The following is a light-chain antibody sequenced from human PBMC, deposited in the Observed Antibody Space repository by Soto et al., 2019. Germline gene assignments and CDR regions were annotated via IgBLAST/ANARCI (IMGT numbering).Light chain of an antibody. CDR1: QGIRSA. CDR3: QQANSFPIT. Sequence: RLTQSPASLSASVGAMVTITCRASQGIRSALGWYQKKTGTVPKLLIYAASTLQSGVPSRFRGIGFGTAVNINIHSLKPEDCATDDGQQANSFPITFCQGTRLENK. J-gene: IGKJ5*01. V-gene: IGKV1-12*01. CDR2: AAS.